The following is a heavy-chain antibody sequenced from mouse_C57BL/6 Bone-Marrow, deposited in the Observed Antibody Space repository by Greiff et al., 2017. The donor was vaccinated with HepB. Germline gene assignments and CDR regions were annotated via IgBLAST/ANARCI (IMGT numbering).Heavy chain of an antibody. J-gene: IGHJ4*01. CDR1: GFNIKDDY. Sequence: VQLKQSGAELVRPGASVKLSCTASGFNIKDDYMHWVKQRPEQGLEWIGWIDPENGDTEYASKFQGKATITADTSSNTAYLQLSSLTSEDTAVYYCTTPSFYYYAMDYWGQGTSVTVSS. V-gene: IGHV14-4*01. D-gene: IGHD6-1*01. CDR3: TTPSFYYYAMDY. CDR2: IDPENGDT.